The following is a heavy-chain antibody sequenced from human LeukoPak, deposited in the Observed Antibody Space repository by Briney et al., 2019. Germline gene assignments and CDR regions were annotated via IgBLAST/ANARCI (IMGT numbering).Heavy chain of an antibody. V-gene: IGHV3-23*01. J-gene: IGHJ4*02. CDR1: GFTFSNYA. D-gene: IGHD6-13*01. CDR3: ARAGQQLVPYYFNY. CDR2: IRGSGGST. Sequence: PGGSLRLSCGVSGFTFSNYAMSWVRQAPGKGLEWVSGIRGSGGSTYYTDSMKGRFTISRDNSENTLYLQMNSLRADDTAVYFCARAGQQLVPYYFNYWGQGILVTVSS.